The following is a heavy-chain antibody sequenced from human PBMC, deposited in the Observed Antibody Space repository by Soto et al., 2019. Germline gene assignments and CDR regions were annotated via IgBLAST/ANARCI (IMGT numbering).Heavy chain of an antibody. Sequence: GGSLRLSCAASGFTFSSYGMHWVRQAPGKGLEWVAVISYDGSNKYYADSVKGRFTISRDNSKNTLYLQMNSLRAEDTAVYYCAKEWHDSSGYYYDWFDPWGQGTLVTVSS. CDR2: ISYDGSNK. D-gene: IGHD3-22*01. J-gene: IGHJ5*02. CDR3: AKEWHDSSGYYYDWFDP. V-gene: IGHV3-30*18. CDR1: GFTFSSYG.